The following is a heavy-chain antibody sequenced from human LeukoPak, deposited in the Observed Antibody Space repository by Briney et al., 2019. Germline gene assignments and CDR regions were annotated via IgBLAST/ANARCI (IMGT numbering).Heavy chain of an antibody. D-gene: IGHD3-10*01. CDR1: GLIFSSYW. CDR3: ARSGSYTLYYFDY. J-gene: IGHJ4*02. CDR2: IKKDGSEM. Sequence: GGSLRLSCEASGLIFSSYWMSWVRQAPGKGLEWVANIKKDGSEMYYVDSVKGRFTISRDNAKNSLYLQMNGLRAEDTAVYYCARSGSYTLYYFDYWGQGTLVTVSS. V-gene: IGHV3-7*01.